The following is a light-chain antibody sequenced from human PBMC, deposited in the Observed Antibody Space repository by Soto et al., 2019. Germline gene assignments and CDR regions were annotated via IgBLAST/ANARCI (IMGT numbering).Light chain of an antibody. CDR2: GAS. J-gene: IGKJ1*01. CDR3: QQYNNSPTWT. Sequence: EIVMSRSPATLSVSPGERATLSCRASQSVSSNLAWYQQKPGQAPRLLIYGASTRATGIPARFSGSGSGTEFTLTISSLQSEDFAVYYCQQYNNSPTWTFGQGSKV. V-gene: IGKV3-15*01. CDR1: QSVSSN.